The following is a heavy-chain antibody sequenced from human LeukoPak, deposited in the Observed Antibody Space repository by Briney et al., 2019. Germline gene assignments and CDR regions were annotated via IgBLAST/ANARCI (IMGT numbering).Heavy chain of an antibody. CDR2: ICYTGNT. V-gene: IGHV4-39*07. CDR1: GGSVSSSNFY. Sequence: PSQTLSLTCTVSGGSVSSSNFYWAWIRQPPGKGLEWIGSICYTGNTFYNPSLKSRGTLSIDTSKNQFSLKLTSVTAADTAVYYCASPSLMSGEPSYFDFWGQGTLVSVSA. J-gene: IGHJ4*02. CDR3: ASPSLMSGEPSYFDF. D-gene: IGHD4-17*01.